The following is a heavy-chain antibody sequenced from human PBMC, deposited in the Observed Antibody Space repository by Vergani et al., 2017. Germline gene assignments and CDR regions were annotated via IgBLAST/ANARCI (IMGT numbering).Heavy chain of an antibody. CDR1: GGSISSYY. Sequence: QVQLQQWGGGLLKPSETLSLTCTVSGGSISSYYWSWIRQPPGKGLEWIGYIYYSGSTNYNPSLKSRVTISVDTSKNQFSLKLSSVTAADTAVYYCARNXYCGGDCYSDAFDIWGQGTMVTVSS. V-gene: IGHV4-59*01. CDR3: ARNXYCGGDCYSDAFDI. J-gene: IGHJ3*02. D-gene: IGHD2-21*02. CDR2: IYYSGST.